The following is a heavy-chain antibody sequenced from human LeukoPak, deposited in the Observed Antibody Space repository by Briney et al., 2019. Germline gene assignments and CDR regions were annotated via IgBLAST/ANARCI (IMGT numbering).Heavy chain of an antibody. CDR3: ARDRRGYYYYYGMDV. CDR2: INAGNGNT. Sequence: ASVKVSCKASGYTFTNYAVHWVRQAPGQRLEWMGWINAGNGNTKCSQKFQGRVTITRDTSASTAYLELSSLTSEDTTVYYCARDRRGYYYYYGMDVWGQGTTVTVSS. D-gene: IGHD2/OR15-2a*01. CDR1: GYTFTNYA. V-gene: IGHV1-3*01. J-gene: IGHJ6*02.